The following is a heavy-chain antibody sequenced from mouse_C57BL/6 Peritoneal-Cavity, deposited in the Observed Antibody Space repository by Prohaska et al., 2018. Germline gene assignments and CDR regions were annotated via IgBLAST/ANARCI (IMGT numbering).Heavy chain of an antibody. CDR2: IYPRSGNT. J-gene: IGHJ3*01. V-gene: IGHV1-81*01. CDR1: TFPSYG. D-gene: IGHD4-1*01. CDR3: AREGGTGTFAY. Sequence: TFPSYGISWVKQRTGKGLEWIGEIYPRSGNTYYNEKFKGKATLTADKSSSTAYMELRSLTSEDSAVYFCAREGGTGTFAYWGQGTLVTVSA.